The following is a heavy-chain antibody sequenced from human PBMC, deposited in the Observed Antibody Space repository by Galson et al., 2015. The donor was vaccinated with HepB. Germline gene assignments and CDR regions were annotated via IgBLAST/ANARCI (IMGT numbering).Heavy chain of an antibody. Sequence: LRLSCAASGFTFGDCAMSWFRQAPGKGLEWVGFIRSKAYGGTTEYAASVKGRFTISRDDSKSIAYLQMNSLKTEDTAVYYCTRDRSPYTMVREYDAFDIWGQGTMVTVSS. CDR2: IRSKAYGGTT. CDR1: GFTFGDCA. D-gene: IGHD3-10*01. J-gene: IGHJ3*02. CDR3: TRDRSPYTMVREYDAFDI. V-gene: IGHV3-49*03.